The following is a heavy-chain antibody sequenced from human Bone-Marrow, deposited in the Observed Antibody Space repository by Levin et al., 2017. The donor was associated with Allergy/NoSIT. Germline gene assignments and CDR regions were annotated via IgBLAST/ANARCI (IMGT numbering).Heavy chain of an antibody. CDR2: IFTTGST. J-gene: IGHJ5*02. CDR1: GGSNRNSY. V-gene: IGHV4-4*07. Sequence: SQTLSLTCLVSGGSNRNSYWSWIRQPAGKGLEWIGNIFTTGSTNYNPSLKNRVTMSMGPSKNQFSLNLTSVTAADTAVYYCARGGNWFDPWGQGTPVTVSS. D-gene: IGHD3-10*01. CDR3: ARGGNWFDP.